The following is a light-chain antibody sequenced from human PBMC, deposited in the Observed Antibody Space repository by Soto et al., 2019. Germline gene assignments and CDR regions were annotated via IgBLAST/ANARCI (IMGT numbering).Light chain of an antibody. CDR1: QSVDTN. J-gene: IGKJ1*01. V-gene: IGKV3-15*01. Sequence: VMTQSPGTLSVSPGERATLSCRASQSVDTNLAWYQQKPGQAPRLLISGASTRATGVSARFSGSGSGTEFTLTISSLQSEDFPVYYCQQYQYWPPRTFGQGTKVEIK. CDR2: GAS. CDR3: QQYQYWPPRT.